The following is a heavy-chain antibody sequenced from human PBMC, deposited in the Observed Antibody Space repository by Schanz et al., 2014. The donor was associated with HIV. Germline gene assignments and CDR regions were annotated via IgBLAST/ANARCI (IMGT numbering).Heavy chain of an antibody. CDR3: AKAAVTDYLDY. Sequence: VQLVESGGGLVQPGRSLRLSCAASGFTFSTYGMHWVRQSPGKGLEWVAFISYDGSNKYYADSVKGRFTISRDNSKNTLYLQMNSLRTEDTAVYYCAKAAVTDYLDYWGQGTLVTVYS. V-gene: IGHV3-30*18. CDR2: ISYDGSNK. J-gene: IGHJ4*02. D-gene: IGHD2-21*02. CDR1: GFTFSTYG.